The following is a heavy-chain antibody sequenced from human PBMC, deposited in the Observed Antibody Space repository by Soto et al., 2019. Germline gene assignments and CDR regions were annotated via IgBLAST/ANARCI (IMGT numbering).Heavy chain of an antibody. CDR3: ARGVSSSSSLYYYMDV. D-gene: IGHD6-6*01. V-gene: IGHV3-13*01. CDR2: IGTAGDT. CDR1: GFTFSSYD. Sequence: GGSLRLSCAASGFTFSSYDMHWVRQATGKGLEWVSAIGTAGDTYYPGSVKGRFTISRENAKNSLYLQMNSLRAGDTAVYYCARGVSSSSSLYYYMDVWGKGTTVTVSS. J-gene: IGHJ6*03.